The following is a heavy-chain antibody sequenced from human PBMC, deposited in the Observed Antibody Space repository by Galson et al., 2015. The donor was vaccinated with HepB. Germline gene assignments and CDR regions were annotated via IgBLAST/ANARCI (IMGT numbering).Heavy chain of an antibody. CDR2: IKQDGSEK. J-gene: IGHJ4*02. CDR3: ARDESGDYVFYYFDY. V-gene: IGHV3-7*03. Sequence: SLRLSCAASGFTFSSYWMRWVRQAPGKGLEWVANIKQDGSEKYYVDSVKGRFTISRDNAKNSLYLQMNSLRAEDTAVYYCARDESGDYVFYYFDYWGQGTLVTVSS. D-gene: IGHD4-17*01. CDR1: GFTFSSYW.